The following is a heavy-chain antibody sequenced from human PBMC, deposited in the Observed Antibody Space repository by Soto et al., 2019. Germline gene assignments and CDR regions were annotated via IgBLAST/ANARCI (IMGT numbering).Heavy chain of an antibody. CDR3: ATENSNDGNYYYMDV. D-gene: IGHD4-4*01. CDR2: INQDGSTK. Sequence: GGSLRLSCGASGVTFSSYWVTWVRQAPGDGLEWVANINQDGSTKNYVASVKGRFTISRDNAENSLYLQMHSLRAEDTAVYYCATENSNDGNYYYMDVWGKGTTVTVSS. J-gene: IGHJ6*03. CDR1: GVTFSSYW. V-gene: IGHV3-7*01.